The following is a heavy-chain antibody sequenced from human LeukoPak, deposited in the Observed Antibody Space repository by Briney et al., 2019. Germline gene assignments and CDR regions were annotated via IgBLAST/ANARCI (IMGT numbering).Heavy chain of an antibody. CDR1: GDSISGKY. D-gene: IGHD3-9*01. CDR2: ISSTGTT. J-gene: IGHJ5*02. Sequence: SETLSLTCTVSGDSISGKYWSWIRRPAGRGLEWLGRISSTGTTDYSPSLRGRATMSLDTSKNQFSLSLTSVTAADTAVYYCARLDILVPRAVEWFDPWGQGTLVIVSS. V-gene: IGHV4-4*07. CDR3: ARLDILVPRAVEWFDP.